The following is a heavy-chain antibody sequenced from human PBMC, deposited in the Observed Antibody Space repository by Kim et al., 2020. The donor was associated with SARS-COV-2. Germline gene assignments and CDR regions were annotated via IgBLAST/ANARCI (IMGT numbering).Heavy chain of an antibody. CDR1: GGSISSYY. D-gene: IGHD1-7*01. CDR3: ARASTGTTLGYYYYGMDV. Sequence: SETLSLTCTVSGGSISSYYWSWIRQPPGKGLEWIGYNYYSGSTNYNPSLKSRVTISVDTSKNQFSLKPSSVTAADTAVYYCARASTGTTLGYYYYGMDVWGQGTTVTVSS. V-gene: IGHV4-59*13. CDR2: NYYSGST. J-gene: IGHJ6*02.